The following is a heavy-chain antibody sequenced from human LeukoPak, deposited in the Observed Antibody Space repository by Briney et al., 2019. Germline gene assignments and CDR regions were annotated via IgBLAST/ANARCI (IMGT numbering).Heavy chain of an antibody. Sequence: GESLKISCKASGYSFTSYWVAWVRQMPGKGLEWMGIIYPRDSDTRYSPSFQGQVTISADKSINTAYLQWSGLKASDTAVYYCARHVTTASAARGFDIWGQGTMVTVSS. CDR3: ARHVTTASAARGFDI. CDR1: GYSFTSYW. J-gene: IGHJ3*02. D-gene: IGHD1-14*01. V-gene: IGHV5-51*01. CDR2: IYPRDSDT.